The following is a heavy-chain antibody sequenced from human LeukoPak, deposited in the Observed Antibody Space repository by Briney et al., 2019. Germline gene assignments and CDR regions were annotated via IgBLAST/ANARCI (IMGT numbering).Heavy chain of an antibody. D-gene: IGHD1-26*01. CDR3: ARGEGSGSYYSYFDY. Sequence: SETLSLTCTVSGGSISSSSYYWSWIRQPPGKGLEWIGYIYYSGSTNYNPSLKSRVTISVDTSKNQFSLKLSSVTAADTAVYYCARGEGSGSYYSYFDYWGQGTLVTVSS. CDR2: IYYSGST. J-gene: IGHJ4*02. V-gene: IGHV4-61*01. CDR1: GGSISSSSYY.